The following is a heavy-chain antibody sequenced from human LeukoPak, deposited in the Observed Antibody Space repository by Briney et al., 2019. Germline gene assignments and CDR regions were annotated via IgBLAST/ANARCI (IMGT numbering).Heavy chain of an antibody. V-gene: IGHV4-39*07. J-gene: IGHJ6*03. Sequence: SETLSLTCTLSGGSISSSSYYWGWIRQPPGKGREWIGTIYHSGSTYYNPSLKSRVTLSVDTAKNPSSLKLRSLTAADRAVYYCARDNERERRGYYYYYLDVWGKGTPVTISS. CDR2: IYHSGST. D-gene: IGHD1-1*01. CDR1: GGSISSSSYY. CDR3: ARDNERERRGYYYYYLDV.